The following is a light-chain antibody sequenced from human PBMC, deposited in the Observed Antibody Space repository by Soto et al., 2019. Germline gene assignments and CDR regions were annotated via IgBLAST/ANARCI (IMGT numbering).Light chain of an antibody. J-gene: IGKJ4*01. CDR2: DAS. V-gene: IGKV3-11*01. Sequence: DIVLTQSPATLSLSPGERATLSCRASQSVGSYLAWYQQKPGQAPRLLIYDASNRATGIPARFSGSESGTDFTLTISSLEPEDFAVYYCQRRSAWPSTFGGG. CDR1: QSVGSY. CDR3: QRRSAWPST.